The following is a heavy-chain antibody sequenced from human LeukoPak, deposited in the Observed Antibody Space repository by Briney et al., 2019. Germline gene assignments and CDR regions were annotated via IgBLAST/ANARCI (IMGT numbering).Heavy chain of an antibody. J-gene: IGHJ4*02. V-gene: IGHV4-59*08. CDR2: IYSSGST. CDR3: ARQYGSYNPFDY. Sequence: PSETLSLTCTVSGGSINTYYWSWIRQTPGKGLEWIGHIYSSGSTKYNPSLKSRVSISVDTSKNQFSLKLSSVTAADTALYYCARQYGSYNPFDYWGQGTLVTVSS. CDR1: GGSINTYY. D-gene: IGHD3-10*01.